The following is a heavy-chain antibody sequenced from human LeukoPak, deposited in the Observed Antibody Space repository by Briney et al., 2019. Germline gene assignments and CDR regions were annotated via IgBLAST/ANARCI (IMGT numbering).Heavy chain of an antibody. Sequence: SETLSLTCAVYGGSFRGYFWTWIRQPPGKGLEWIGEINHSGDTDHHPSLKSRVTMSIDMSKNRLSLNLTTVTAADTAVYYCARGRYSSGWYGGYFQHWGQGALVIVSS. J-gene: IGHJ1*01. D-gene: IGHD6-19*01. CDR1: GGSFRGYF. CDR3: ARGRYSSGWYGGYFQH. CDR2: INHSGDT. V-gene: IGHV4-34*01.